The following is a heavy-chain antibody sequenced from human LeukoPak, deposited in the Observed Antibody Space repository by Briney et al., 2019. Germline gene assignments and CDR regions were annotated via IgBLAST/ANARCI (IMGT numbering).Heavy chain of an antibody. CDR1: GGSISSGDYY. Sequence: SQTLSLTCTVSGGSISSGDYYWSWIRQPPGEGLEWIGYIYYSGSTYYNPSLKSRVTISVDTSKNQFSLKLSSVTAADTAVYYCARDLLGGDFDYWGQGTLVTVSS. CDR3: ARDLLGGDFDY. J-gene: IGHJ4*02. V-gene: IGHV4-30-4*01. CDR2: IYYSGST. D-gene: IGHD2/OR15-2a*01.